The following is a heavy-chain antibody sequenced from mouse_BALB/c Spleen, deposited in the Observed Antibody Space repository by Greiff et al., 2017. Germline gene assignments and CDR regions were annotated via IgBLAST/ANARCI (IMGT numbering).Heavy chain of an antibody. D-gene: IGHD2-3*01. Sequence: LQQSGAELVKPGASVKMSCKASGYTFTSYNMHWVKQTPGQGLEWIGAIYPGNGDTSYNQKFKGKATLTADKSSSTAYMQLSSLTSEDSAVYYCARGDDGFPFDYWGQGTTLTVSS. CDR2: IYPGNGDT. CDR3: ARGDDGFPFDY. V-gene: IGHV1-12*01. J-gene: IGHJ2*01. CDR1: GYTFTSYN.